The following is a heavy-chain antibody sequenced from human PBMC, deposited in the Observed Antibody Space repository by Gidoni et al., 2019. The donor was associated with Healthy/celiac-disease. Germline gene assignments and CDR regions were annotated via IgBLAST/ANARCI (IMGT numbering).Heavy chain of an antibody. CDR3: AKDLYGSGTLIAADY. D-gene: IGHD3-10*01. Sequence: EVQLVESGGGLVQPGRSLRLSCAASGFTLDDYAMHWVRQAPGKGLEWVSGISWNSGSIGYADSVKGRFTISRVNAKNSLYLQMNSLRAEDTALYYCAKDLYGSGTLIAADYWGQGTLVTVSS. CDR1: GFTLDDYA. J-gene: IGHJ4*02. CDR2: ISWNSGSI. V-gene: IGHV3-9*01.